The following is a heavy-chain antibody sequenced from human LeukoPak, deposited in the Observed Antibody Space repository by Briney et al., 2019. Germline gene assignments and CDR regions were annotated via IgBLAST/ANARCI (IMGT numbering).Heavy chain of an antibody. CDR1: GYTFTSYY. V-gene: IGHV1-46*01. CDR2: INPSGGST. CDR3: ARAGYRVWFGESQYNWFDP. J-gene: IGHJ5*02. D-gene: IGHD3-10*01. Sequence: ASVKVSCKASGYTFTSYYMHWVRQAPGQGLEWMGIINPSGGSTSYAQKFQGGVTMTRDMSTSTVYMELSSLRSEDTAVYYCARAGYRVWFGESQYNWFDPWGQGTLVTVSS.